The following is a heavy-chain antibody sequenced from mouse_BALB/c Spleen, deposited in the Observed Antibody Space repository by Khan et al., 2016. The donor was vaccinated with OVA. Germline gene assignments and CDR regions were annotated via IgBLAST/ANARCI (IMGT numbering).Heavy chain of an antibody. D-gene: IGHD4-1*01. CDR3: ASHLTGSFAY. CDR2: ISSGGDYT. Sequence: EVELVESGGDLVKPGGSLKLSCAASGFSFSSYSMSWVRQTPDKRLEWVATISSGGDYTYYPDIVKGRFTISRDNAKNTLYLQMSSLMSEDTAMYYCASHLTGSFAYWGQGTLVTVSA. V-gene: IGHV5-6*01. J-gene: IGHJ3*01. CDR1: GFSFSSYS.